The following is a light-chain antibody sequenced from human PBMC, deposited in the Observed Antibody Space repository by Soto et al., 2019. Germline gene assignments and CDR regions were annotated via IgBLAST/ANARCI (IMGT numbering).Light chain of an antibody. V-gene: IGKV3-20*01. CDR1: QSVSSSY. Sequence: EIVLTQSPGTLSLSPGERATLSCRASQSVSSSYLAWYQQKPGQAPWLLIYGASSRATGIPDRFSGSGSGTDFTLTISRLEPEDFAVYYCQQYGSWLTFGGGTKVEIK. CDR2: GAS. CDR3: QQYGSWLT. J-gene: IGKJ4*01.